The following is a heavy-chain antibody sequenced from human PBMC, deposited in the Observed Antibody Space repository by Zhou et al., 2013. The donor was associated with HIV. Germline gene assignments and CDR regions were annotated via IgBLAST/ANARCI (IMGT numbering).Heavy chain of an antibody. CDR1: VPHG. D-gene: IGHD1-26*01. CDR3: VTPGGSPLSSSERLGDYFDS. Sequence: QVQLVQSGAEVKKPGSSVKVSCKGFVPHGISWVRQAPGQGLEWMGGIIPIYGTPTYAQNFQGRVALTTDESTRTAYMELSSLTSEDTAVYYCVTPGGSPLSSSERLGDYFDSWGQGTLVTVSS. V-gene: IGHV1-69*05. J-gene: IGHJ4*02. CDR2: IIPIYGTP.